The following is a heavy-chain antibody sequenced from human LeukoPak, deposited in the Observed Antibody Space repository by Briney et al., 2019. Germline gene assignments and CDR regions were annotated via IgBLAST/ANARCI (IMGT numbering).Heavy chain of an antibody. CDR1: GGTFSSYS. Sequence: SVKVSCKASGGTFSSYSISWVRQAPGQGLEWMGGIIPIFGTANYAQKFQGRVTITTDESTSTAYMELSSLRSEDTAVYYCARGRADSHYVIGWFDPWSQGTLVTVSP. CDR2: IIPIFGTA. CDR3: ARGRADSHYVIGWFDP. D-gene: IGHD4-11*01. V-gene: IGHV1-69*05. J-gene: IGHJ5*02.